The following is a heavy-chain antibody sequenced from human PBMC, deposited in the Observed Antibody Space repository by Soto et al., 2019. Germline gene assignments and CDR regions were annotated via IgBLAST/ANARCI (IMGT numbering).Heavy chain of an antibody. CDR3: ARDRYNWNYRPAKNWFDP. CDR2: INHSGST. V-gene: IGHV4-34*01. Sequence: PSETLSLTCAVYGGSFSGYYWSWIRQPPGKGLEWIGEINHSGSTNYNPSLKSRVTISVDTSKNQFSLKLSSVTAADTAVYYCARDRYNWNYRPAKNWFDPWGQGTLVTVSS. CDR1: GGSFSGYY. D-gene: IGHD1-7*01. J-gene: IGHJ5*02.